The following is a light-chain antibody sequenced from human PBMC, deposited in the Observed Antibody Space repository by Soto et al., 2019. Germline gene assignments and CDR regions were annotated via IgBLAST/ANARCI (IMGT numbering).Light chain of an antibody. J-gene: IGKJ1*01. V-gene: IGKV1-5*03. CDR3: PQDINYPWT. Sequence: IHMTQSPSTLSGSVGDRVTITCRASQTISSWLAWYQQKPGKAPKLLIYKASTLKSGVPARFSGSGSGTDFTLAISSLQPEDSATYYCPQDINYPWTFGQGTKVDIK. CDR1: QTISSW. CDR2: KAS.